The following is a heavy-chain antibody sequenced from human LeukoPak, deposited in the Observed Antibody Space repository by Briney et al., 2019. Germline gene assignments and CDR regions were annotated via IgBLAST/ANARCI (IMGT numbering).Heavy chain of an antibody. Sequence: GGSLRLSCAASGFTFSSYAMSWVRQAPGKGLEWVSAISGSGGSTYYADSVKGRFTISRDNSKNTLYLQMNSLRAEDTAVYYCAKPQRAPYYYDSSGYPFTFDYWGQGTLVTVSS. D-gene: IGHD3-22*01. CDR1: GFTFSSYA. J-gene: IGHJ4*02. CDR2: ISGSGGST. CDR3: AKPQRAPYYYDSSGYPFTFDY. V-gene: IGHV3-23*01.